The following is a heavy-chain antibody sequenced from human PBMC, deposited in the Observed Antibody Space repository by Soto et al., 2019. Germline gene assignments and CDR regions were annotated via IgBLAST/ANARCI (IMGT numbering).Heavy chain of an antibody. CDR3: ARASVAGYDY. D-gene: IGHD6-19*01. V-gene: IGHV3-7*03. Sequence: GGSLRLSCAASGFTLSAYWMSWVRQAPGKGLEWVASINEDGSERHYVDSVKGRLTISRDNAKKSLYLQMNNLRVDDTAVYYCARASVAGYDYWGQGTLVTVSS. CDR2: INEDGSER. J-gene: IGHJ4*02. CDR1: GFTLSAYW.